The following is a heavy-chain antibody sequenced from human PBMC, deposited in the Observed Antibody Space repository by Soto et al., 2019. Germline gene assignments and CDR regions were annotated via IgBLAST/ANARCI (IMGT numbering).Heavy chain of an antibody. CDR2: ISGSGDTV. D-gene: IGHD5-12*01. CDR1: GFTFSNHA. V-gene: IGHV3-23*01. J-gene: IGHJ4*02. CDR3: AKDRKLVAPRLFDY. Sequence: GESLKISCAASGFTFSNHAMNWVRQAPGKGLEWVSGISGSGDTVYYADSVRGRFAISRDNSNNTVHLQMNSLRAEDTAIYYCAKDRKLVAPRLFDYWGQGILVTVSS.